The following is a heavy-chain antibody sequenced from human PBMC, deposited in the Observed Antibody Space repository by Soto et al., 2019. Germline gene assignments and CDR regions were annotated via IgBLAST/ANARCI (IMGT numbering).Heavy chain of an antibody. D-gene: IGHD3-9*01. J-gene: IGHJ4*02. V-gene: IGHV4-39*01. CDR3: ARTLKNYDILTGYFDY. Sequence: SETLSLTCTVSGGSISSSSYYWGWIRQPPGKGLEWIGSIYYSGSTYYNPSLKSRVTISVDTSKNQFSLKLSSVTAADTAVYYCARTLKNYDILTGYFDYWGQGTLVTVSS. CDR1: GGSISSSSYY. CDR2: IYYSGST.